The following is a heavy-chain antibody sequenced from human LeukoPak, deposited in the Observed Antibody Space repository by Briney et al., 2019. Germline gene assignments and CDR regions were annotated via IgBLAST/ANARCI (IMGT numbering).Heavy chain of an antibody. J-gene: IGHJ4*02. V-gene: IGHV3-30*01. CDR3: ARDPHPRGTGTIDY. D-gene: IGHD1-7*01. CDR2: ISYDGSNK. CDR1: GLTFSSYA. Sequence: GGSLRLSCAASGLTFSSYAMHWVRQAPGKGLEWVAVISYDGSNKYYADSVKGRFTISRDNSKNTLYLQMNSLRAEDTAVYYCARDPHPRGTGTIDYWGQGTLVTVSS.